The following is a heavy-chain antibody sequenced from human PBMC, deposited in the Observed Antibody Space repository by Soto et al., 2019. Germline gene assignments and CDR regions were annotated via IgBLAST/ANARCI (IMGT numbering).Heavy chain of an antibody. J-gene: IGHJ3*02. V-gene: IGHV1-18*01. Sequence: QVQLVQSGAEVKEPGASVKVSCKPSGYTFTNYGISWVRQAPGQGLGWMGWISTYNGHTNYAQKVQGRVTMTTDTFTSTAYMELRSLRSDDTAVYYCARHMTTGTFDIWGQGTMVTVSS. D-gene: IGHD4-17*01. CDR2: ISTYNGHT. CDR1: GYTFTNYG. CDR3: ARHMTTGTFDI.